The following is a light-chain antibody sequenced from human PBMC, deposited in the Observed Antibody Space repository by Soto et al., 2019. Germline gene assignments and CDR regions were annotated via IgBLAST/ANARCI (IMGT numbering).Light chain of an antibody. J-gene: IGKJ4*01. Sequence: EVVMRQSPATLSVSPGEGATLSCRASQGIGDTLAWYQHKPGQAPRLLMYGASNRATGIPDRFSGSGSGTDFTLTISRLEPEDFAVYYCQQYGGSPPGVTFGGGTKVDI. CDR2: GAS. CDR1: QGIGDT. CDR3: QQYGGSPPGVT. V-gene: IGKV3-20*01.